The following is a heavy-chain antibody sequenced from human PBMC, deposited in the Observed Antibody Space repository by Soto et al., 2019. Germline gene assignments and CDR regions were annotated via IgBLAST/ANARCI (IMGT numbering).Heavy chain of an antibody. D-gene: IGHD3-3*01. J-gene: IGHJ4*02. CDR3: ARSLVGVAPTHFDY. CDR1: GSTFSSYA. CDR2: IIPIFGTA. Sequence: SVKVSCKASGSTFSSYAISWVRQAPGQGREWMGGIIPIFGTANYAQKFQGRVTITADESTSTAYMELSSLRSEDTAVYYCARSLVGVAPTHFDYWGQGTLVTVSS. V-gene: IGHV1-69*13.